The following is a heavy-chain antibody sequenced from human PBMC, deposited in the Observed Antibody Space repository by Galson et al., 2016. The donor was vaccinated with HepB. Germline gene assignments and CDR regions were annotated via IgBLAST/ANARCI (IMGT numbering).Heavy chain of an antibody. D-gene: IGHD3-10*01. V-gene: IGHV4-31*11. J-gene: IGHJ6*02. CDR2: TSYSGRT. CDR3: ARGGAYYGSGRARYYYYGFDV. CDR1: GDSVIIGDNF. Sequence: TLSLTCAVSGDSVIIGDNFLAWIRQHPGKVLELLGSTSYSGRTTYNASLKSRLAISVDRSNNQISLILRSVTAACTAVYFCARGGAYYGSGRARYYYYGFDVWGQGTMVIVSS.